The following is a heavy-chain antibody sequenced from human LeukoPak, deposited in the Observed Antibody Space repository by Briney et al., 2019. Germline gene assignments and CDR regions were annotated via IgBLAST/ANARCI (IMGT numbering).Heavy chain of an antibody. V-gene: IGHV3-7*02. Sequence: GGSLRLSCAASGFTFSSYWMSWVRQAPGKGLEWVANMKQDGSEKYYVDSVKGRFTISRDNAKNSLCLQMNSLRAEDTALYYCARVRATFSPHFDNWGQGTLVTVSS. J-gene: IGHJ4*02. D-gene: IGHD5-12*01. CDR3: ARVRATFSPHFDN. CDR2: MKQDGSEK. CDR1: GFTFSSYW.